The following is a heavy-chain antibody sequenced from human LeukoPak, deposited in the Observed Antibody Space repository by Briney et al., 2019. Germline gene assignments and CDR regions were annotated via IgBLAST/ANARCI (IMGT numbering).Heavy chain of an antibody. Sequence: GGSLRLSCAASGFTFSSYSMNWVRQAPGKGLEWVSSISTSSSYIYYADSVKGRFTISRDNAKNSLYLQMNSLRAEDTAVYYCARGAPYNYDSSGYYETDYWGQGTLVTVSS. J-gene: IGHJ4*02. V-gene: IGHV3-21*01. CDR1: GFTFSSYS. CDR2: ISTSSSYI. CDR3: ARGAPYNYDSSGYYETDY. D-gene: IGHD3-22*01.